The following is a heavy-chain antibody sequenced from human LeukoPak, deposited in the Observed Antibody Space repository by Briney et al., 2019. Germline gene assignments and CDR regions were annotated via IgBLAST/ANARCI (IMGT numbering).Heavy chain of an antibody. J-gene: IGHJ4*02. CDR3: AKSKSPYPMDYIFDF. D-gene: IGHD4-11*01. CDR2: ISNNGGYT. CDR1: GFTFSSSA. Sequence: GSLILSCAASGFTFSSSAMSWVRQAPGKGLEWVSAISNNGGYTYYADSVQGRFTISRDNSKNTLYVQMNSLRTDDAAVYYCAKSKSPYPMDYIFDFWGQGTLVTVSS. V-gene: IGHV3-23*01.